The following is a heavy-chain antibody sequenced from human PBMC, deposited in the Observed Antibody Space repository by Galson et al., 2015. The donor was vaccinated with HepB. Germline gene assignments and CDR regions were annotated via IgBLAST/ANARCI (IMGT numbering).Heavy chain of an antibody. CDR3: ARSPHRSDSAFHDH. CDR2: TFYKSKWYN. J-gene: IGHJ4*02. V-gene: IGHV6-1*01. CDR1: GDSVSSNSAA. D-gene: IGHD1-26*01. Sequence: CAISGDSVSSNSAAWNWIRQSPSRGLEWLGRTFYKSKWYNDYAVSVKSRISINPDTSKNQFSMQLSSVTPEDTAIYYCARSPHRSDSAFHDHWGQGTLVTVSS.